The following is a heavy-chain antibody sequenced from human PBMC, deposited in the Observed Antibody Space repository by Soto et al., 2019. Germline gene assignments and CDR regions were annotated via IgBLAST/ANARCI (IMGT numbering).Heavy chain of an antibody. D-gene: IGHD2-15*01. Sequence: SQTLSLTCAISGGSVSSNSAAWNWIRQSPSRGLEWLGRTYYRSKWYNDYAVSVKSRITINPDTSKNQFSLQLNSVTPEDTAVYYCARFREVVVAADYYYGMDVWGQGTTVTVSS. J-gene: IGHJ6*02. CDR1: GGSVSSNSAA. CDR2: TYYRSKWYN. V-gene: IGHV6-1*01. CDR3: ARFREVVVAADYYYGMDV.